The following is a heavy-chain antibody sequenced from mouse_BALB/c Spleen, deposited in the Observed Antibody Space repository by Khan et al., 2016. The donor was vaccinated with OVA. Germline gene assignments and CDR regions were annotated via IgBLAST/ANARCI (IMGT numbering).Heavy chain of an antibody. D-gene: IGHD2-14*01. Sequence: QVQLKESGAELARPGASVKMSCKASGYTFTSYTIHWIKLRPGQGLEWIGYINPSNGYTNYNQKFKDKATLTADKSSTTAYMKLSSLTSDDSAVYTWVRARAYYGNDGWFAYWGQGTLVTVSA. CDR3: VRARAYYGNDGWFAY. V-gene: IGHV1-4*01. CDR1: GYTFTSYT. CDR2: INPSNGYT. J-gene: IGHJ3*01.